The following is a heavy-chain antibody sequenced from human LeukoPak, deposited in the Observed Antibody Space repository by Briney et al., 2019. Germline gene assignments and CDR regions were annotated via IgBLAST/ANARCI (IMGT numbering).Heavy chain of an antibody. V-gene: IGHV4-34*01. CDR2: INHSGST. CDR1: GGSFSGYY. Sequence: PSETLSLTCAVYGGSFSGYYWSWIRQPPGKGLEWIGEINHSGSTNYNPSLKSRVTISVDTSKNQFSLKLSSVTAADTAVYYCARDSGYSYGPLDYWGQGTLVTVSS. CDR3: ARDSGYSYGPLDY. J-gene: IGHJ4*02. D-gene: IGHD5-18*01.